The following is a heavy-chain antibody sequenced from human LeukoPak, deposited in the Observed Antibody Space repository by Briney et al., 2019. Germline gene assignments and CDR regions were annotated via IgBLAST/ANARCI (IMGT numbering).Heavy chain of an antibody. J-gene: IGHJ4*02. CDR1: GGSLSTYY. CDR3: ARDNWVLDY. V-gene: IGHV4-59*01. CDR2: IYYSGST. D-gene: IGHD7-27*01. Sequence: SSETLSLTCTVSGGSLSTYYWSWIRQPPGKGLEWIGYIYYSGSTNYNPSLKSRATISVDTSKNQFSLKLSSVTAADTAVYYCARDNWVLDYWGQGTLVTVSS.